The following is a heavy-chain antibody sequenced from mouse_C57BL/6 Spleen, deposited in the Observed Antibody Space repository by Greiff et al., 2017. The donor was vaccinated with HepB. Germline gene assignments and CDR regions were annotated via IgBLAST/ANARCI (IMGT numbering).Heavy chain of an antibody. Sequence: QVQLQQSGAELMKPGASVKLSCKATGYTFTGYWIEWVKQRPGHGLEWIGEILPGSGSTNYYEKFKGKATFTADTSSNTAYMPLRSLTTEDSAIYYCARSNYYGSSYRFAYWCQGTLVTVSA. CDR1: GYTFTGYW. V-gene: IGHV1-9*01. D-gene: IGHD1-1*01. CDR3: ARSNYYGSSYRFAY. CDR2: ILPGSGST. J-gene: IGHJ3*01.